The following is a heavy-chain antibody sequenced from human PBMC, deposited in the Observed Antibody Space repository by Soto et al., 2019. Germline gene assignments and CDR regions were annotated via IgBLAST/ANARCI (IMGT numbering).Heavy chain of an antibody. CDR3: AKGTYGGSAPYDYGMDV. J-gene: IGHJ6*02. CDR1: GFTFSDYG. V-gene: IGHV3-30*18. Sequence: QVQLVESGGGVVQPGGSLTLSCADSGFTFSDYGMHWVRQAPGKWLEWLTFISFDEAKDKYYSAPVRGRFSITRDNSKNTLSLQLNSLRSEDTAVYYCAKGTYGGSAPYDYGMDVWVQGTKVTVSS. CDR2: ISFDEAKDK. D-gene: IGHD3-22*01.